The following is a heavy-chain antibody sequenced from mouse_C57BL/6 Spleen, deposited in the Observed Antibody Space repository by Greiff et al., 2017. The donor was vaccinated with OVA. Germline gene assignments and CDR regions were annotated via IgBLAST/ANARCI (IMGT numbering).Heavy chain of an antibody. Sequence: EVHLVESGEGLVKPGGSLKLSCAASGFTFSSYAMSWVRQTPEKRLEWVAYISSGGDYTYYADTVKGRFTISRDNARNTLYLQMSSLKSEDTAMYYCTRGGKAAHATKGFDYWGQGTTLTVAS. D-gene: IGHD3-2*02. CDR2: ISSGGDYT. V-gene: IGHV5-9-1*02. CDR1: GFTFSSYA. J-gene: IGHJ2*01. CDR3: TRGGKAAHATKGFDY.